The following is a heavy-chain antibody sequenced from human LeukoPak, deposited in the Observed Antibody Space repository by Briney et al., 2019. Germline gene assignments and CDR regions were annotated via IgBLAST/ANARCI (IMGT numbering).Heavy chain of an antibody. CDR1: GGSLSSSY. J-gene: IGHJ5*02. D-gene: IGHD6-19*01. CDR3: AREVAVAGNNWFDP. CDR2: IYYSGST. V-gene: IGHV4-59*01. Sequence: PSETLSLTCTVSGGSLSSSYWSWIRQPPGRGLEWIGYIYYSGSTNYNPSLKSRVTMSVDPSQNQFSLKVSSVNAADTAVYFCAREVAVAGNNWFDPWGQGILVTVSS.